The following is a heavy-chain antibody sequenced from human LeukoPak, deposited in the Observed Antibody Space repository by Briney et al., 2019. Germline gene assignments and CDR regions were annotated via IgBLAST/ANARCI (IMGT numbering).Heavy chain of an antibody. V-gene: IGHV4-31*03. Sequence: SETLSLTCTVSGGSISSGGYYWSWIRQHPGKGLEWIGYIYYSGSTYYNPSRKSRVAISVDTSKNQFSLKLSSVSAADTAVYYCAREAYYDSSGGYSYWGQETLVTVSS. CDR3: AREAYYDSSGGYSY. J-gene: IGHJ4*02. CDR2: IYYSGST. D-gene: IGHD3-22*01. CDR1: GGSISSGGYY.